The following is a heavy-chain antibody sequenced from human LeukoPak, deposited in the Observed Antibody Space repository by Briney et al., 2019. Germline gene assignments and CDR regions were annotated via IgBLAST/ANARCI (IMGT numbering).Heavy chain of an antibody. Sequence: GGPLRLSCAASGFTFSSYWMSWVRQAPGKGLEWVANIKQDGSEKYYVDSVKGRFTISRDNAKNSLYLQMNSLRAEDTAVYYCARDARDIVATTPLDYWGQGTLVTVSS. V-gene: IGHV3-7*01. CDR2: IKQDGSEK. J-gene: IGHJ4*02. CDR3: ARDARDIVATTPLDY. CDR1: GFTFSSYW. D-gene: IGHD5-12*01.